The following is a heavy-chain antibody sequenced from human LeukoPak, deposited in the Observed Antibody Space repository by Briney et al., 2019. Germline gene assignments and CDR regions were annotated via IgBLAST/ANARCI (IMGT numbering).Heavy chain of an antibody. J-gene: IGHJ3*02. D-gene: IGHD3-22*01. CDR3: ARVVITTSKHDAFDI. V-gene: IGHV1-18*01. CDR1: GYTFTNYG. Sequence: ASVKVSCKASGYTFTNYGISWVRQPPGQGLEWMGWNSAYNGNTNYAENLQGRVTMTTDTSTSTAYMELRSLRSDATAVYYCARVVITTSKHDAFDIWGQGTMVTVSS. CDR2: NSAYNGNT.